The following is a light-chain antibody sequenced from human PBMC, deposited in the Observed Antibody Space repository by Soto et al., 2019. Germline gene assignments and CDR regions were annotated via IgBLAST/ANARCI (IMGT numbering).Light chain of an antibody. CDR2: EVI. V-gene: IGLV2-14*01. CDR1: ISDVGAYNY. CDR3: SSYISSTSLVV. Sequence: QSALTQPASVSGSPGQSTTISCTGTISDVGAYNYVSWYQHHPGKAPKLMIYEVINRPSGVSYRFSGSKSGNTASLTISGLKAEDEADYYCSSYISSTSLVVFGGGTKLTVL. J-gene: IGLJ2*01.